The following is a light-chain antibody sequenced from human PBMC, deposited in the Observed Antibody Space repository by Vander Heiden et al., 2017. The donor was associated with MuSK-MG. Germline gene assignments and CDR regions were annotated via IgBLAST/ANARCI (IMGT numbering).Light chain of an antibody. V-gene: IGKV1-39*01. CDR3: QQSDSTSYT. CDR1: QSISSY. CDR2: AAS. J-gene: IGKJ2*01. Sequence: DIQRTKSPSSLSASVGDRVTITCRASQSISSYLNWYQQKPGKAPKLLIYAASSLQSGVPSRFSGSGSGTDFTLTISRLQPEDFATYYCQQSDSTSYTFGQGTKLEIK.